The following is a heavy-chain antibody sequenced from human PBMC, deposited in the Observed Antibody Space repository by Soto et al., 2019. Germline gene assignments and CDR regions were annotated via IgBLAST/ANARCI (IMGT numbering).Heavy chain of an antibody. CDR2: IYYSGST. CDR1: GGSISSSSYY. D-gene: IGHD6-19*01. J-gene: IGHJ4*02. CDR3: ARSGSGWYDY. V-gene: IGHV4-39*01. Sequence: SETLSLTCTVSGGSISSSSYYWGWIRQPPGKGLEWIGSIYYSGSTYYNPSLKSRVTISVDTSKNQFSLKLSSVTAADTAVYYCARSGSGWYDYWGQGTLVTVSS.